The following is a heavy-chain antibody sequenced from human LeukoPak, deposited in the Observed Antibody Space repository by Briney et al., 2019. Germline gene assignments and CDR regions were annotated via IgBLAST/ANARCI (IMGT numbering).Heavy chain of an antibody. D-gene: IGHD3-22*01. Sequence: ASVKVSCKASGYTFTGYYMHWVRQAPGQGLEWMGRINPNSGGTNYAQKFQGRVTMTRDTSISTAYMELSRLRSDDTAVYYCARARGYYDSSGYAFDIWGQGTMVTVSS. CDR3: ARARGYYDSSGYAFDI. CDR1: GYTFTGYY. J-gene: IGHJ3*02. CDR2: INPNSGGT. V-gene: IGHV1-2*06.